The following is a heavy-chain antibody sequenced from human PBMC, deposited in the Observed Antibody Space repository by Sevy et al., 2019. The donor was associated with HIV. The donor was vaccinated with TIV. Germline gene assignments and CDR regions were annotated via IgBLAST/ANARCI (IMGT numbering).Heavy chain of an antibody. CDR1: GFTFSSYW. CDR2: INSDGSST. CDR3: AREMKYCDSSGYYYYYYYGMDV. J-gene: IGHJ6*02. Sequence: GGSLRLSCAASGFTFSSYWMHWVRQAPGKGLVWVSRINSDGSSTSYADSVKGRFTISRDNAKNTLYLQMNSLRAEDTAVYYCAREMKYCDSSGYYYYYYYGMDVWGQGTTVTVSS. V-gene: IGHV3-74*01. D-gene: IGHD3-22*01.